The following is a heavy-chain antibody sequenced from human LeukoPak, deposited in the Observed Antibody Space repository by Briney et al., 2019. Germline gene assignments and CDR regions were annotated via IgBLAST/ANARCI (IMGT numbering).Heavy chain of an antibody. J-gene: IGHJ4*02. CDR3: ARVVDTAPDY. CDR2: IYYSGST. Sequence: PSETLSLTCPVSGGSNSSYYWSWIRQPPGKGLEWLGYIYYSGSTNYNPSLKRRVTISVDTSKNQFSLKLSSVTAADTAVYYCARVVDTAPDYWGQGTLVTVSS. CDR1: GGSNSSYY. V-gene: IGHV4-59*01. D-gene: IGHD5-18*01.